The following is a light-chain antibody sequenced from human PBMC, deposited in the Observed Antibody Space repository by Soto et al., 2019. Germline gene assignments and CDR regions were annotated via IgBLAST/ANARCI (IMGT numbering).Light chain of an antibody. V-gene: IGKV3-20*01. CDR2: GAS. Sequence: EIVLTQSPGTPSLSPGEGATPSCRASQSVSSDYLAWFQQKPGQAPRVLIYGASTRTTGIPDRFSGSGSGTDCTLTIGRLEPGDVAVYYCLHYGGSPLTLGQGTRLEIK. J-gene: IGKJ5*01. CDR1: QSVSSDY. CDR3: LHYGGSPLT.